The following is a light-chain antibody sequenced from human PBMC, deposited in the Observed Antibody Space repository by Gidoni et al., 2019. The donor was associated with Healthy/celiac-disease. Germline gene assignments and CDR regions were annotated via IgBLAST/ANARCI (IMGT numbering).Light chain of an antibody. CDR1: SSNLGSNN. Sequence: QSVLTQPPSASGTPGPSVTISCSGSSSNLGSNNVNWYQQLPGTAPKLLIYSNNQRPSGVPDRFSGSKSGTSASLAISGLQSEDEADYYCAAWDDSLNGRVFGGGTKLTVL. V-gene: IGLV1-44*01. CDR3: AAWDDSLNGRV. J-gene: IGLJ2*01. CDR2: SNN.